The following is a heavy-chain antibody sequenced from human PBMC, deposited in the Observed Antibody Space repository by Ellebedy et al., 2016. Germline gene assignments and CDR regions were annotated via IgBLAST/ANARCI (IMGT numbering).Heavy chain of an antibody. D-gene: IGHD4/OR15-4a*01. J-gene: IGHJ4*02. V-gene: IGHV3-9*01. CDR2: ISWDSAVI. CDR3: AKGTMDYFYH. CDR1: GFTFNDYA. Sequence: GGSLRLXXAGSGFTFNDYALHWVRQAPGKGLEWVSGISWDSAVIGYGGSVKGRFTISKDSAKNYLYLQMNSLRPVDTAFYYCAKGTMDYFYHWGQGTLVTVSS.